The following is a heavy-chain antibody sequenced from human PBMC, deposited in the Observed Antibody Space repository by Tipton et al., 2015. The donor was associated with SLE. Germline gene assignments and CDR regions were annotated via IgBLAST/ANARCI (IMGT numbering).Heavy chain of an antibody. CDR3: ARSGGSQGYYYYYMDV. V-gene: IGHV3-30*06. CDR2: ISLDGSKK. CDR1: GFTFDNYG. D-gene: IGHD1-26*01. J-gene: IGHJ6*03. Sequence: SLRLSCAASGFTFDNYGMHWVRQAPGKGLEWVAFISLDGSKKFYGDSVKGRFTISRDNSKNTLYLQMNSLRAEDTAVYYCARSGGSQGYYYYYMDVWGKGTTVTVAS.